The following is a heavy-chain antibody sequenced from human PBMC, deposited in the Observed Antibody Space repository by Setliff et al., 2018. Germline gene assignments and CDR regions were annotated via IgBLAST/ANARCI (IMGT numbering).Heavy chain of an antibody. Sequence: ASVKVSCKASGYILSSYAMHWVRQAPGQRLEWMGWINAGNGNTKYSQKFQGRVTITRDTSANTAYMELSSLRSEDTAVYYCARRMWELRSDAFDIWGQGTMVTVSS. CDR2: INAGNGNT. CDR3: ARRMWELRSDAFDI. V-gene: IGHV1-3*01. CDR1: GYILSSYA. D-gene: IGHD1-26*01. J-gene: IGHJ3*02.